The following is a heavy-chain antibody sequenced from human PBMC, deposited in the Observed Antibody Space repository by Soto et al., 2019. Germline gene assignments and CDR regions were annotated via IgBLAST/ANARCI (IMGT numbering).Heavy chain of an antibody. Sequence: GESLKISCKGSGYSFTSYWISWVRQMPGKGLEWMGRIDPSDSYTNYSPSFQGHVTISADKSISTAYLQWSSLKASDTAMYYCARLLTAGYCNGGSCSPYGMDVWGQGTTVTVSS. CDR1: GYSFTSYW. J-gene: IGHJ6*02. CDR2: IDPSDSYT. V-gene: IGHV5-10-1*01. CDR3: ARLLTAGYCNGGSCSPYGMDV. D-gene: IGHD2-15*01.